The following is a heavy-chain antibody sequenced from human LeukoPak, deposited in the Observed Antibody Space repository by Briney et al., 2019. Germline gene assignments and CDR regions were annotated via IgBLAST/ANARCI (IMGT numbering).Heavy chain of an antibody. CDR3: ARDTEGVRGVIIPFDY. CDR2: IIPIFGTT. D-gene: IGHD3-10*01. V-gene: IGHV1-69*05. CDR1: GGTFSRYG. Sequence: GSSVKVSCKASGGTFSRYGITWVRQAPGQGLEWMGRIIPIFGTTNYAQKFQGRVTITTDESTSTAYMELSSLRSEDTAVYYCARDTEGVRGVIIPFDYWGQGTLVTVSS. J-gene: IGHJ4*02.